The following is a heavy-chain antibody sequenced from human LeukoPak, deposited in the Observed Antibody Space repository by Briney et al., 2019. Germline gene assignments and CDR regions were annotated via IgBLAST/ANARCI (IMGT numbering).Heavy chain of an antibody. CDR1: GGSISSGDYY. CDR2: IYYSGST. J-gene: IGHJ4*02. Sequence: SQTLSLTCTVSGGSISSGDYYWSWIRQPPGKGLEWIGYIYYSGSTYYNPSLKSRVTIPVDTSKNQFSLRLSSVTAADTAVYYCARGVLSLANFDYWGQGTLVTVSS. V-gene: IGHV4-30-4*01. D-gene: IGHD3-16*02. CDR3: ARGVLSLANFDY.